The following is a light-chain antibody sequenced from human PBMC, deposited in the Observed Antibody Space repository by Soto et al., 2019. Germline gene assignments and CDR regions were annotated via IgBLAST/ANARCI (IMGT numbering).Light chain of an antibody. CDR1: SSDVGGYNY. CDR3: SSFAGSNNWV. CDR2: EVS. J-gene: IGLJ3*02. V-gene: IGLV2-8*01. Sequence: QSALTPPPSASGSPGQSVTISCNGTSSDVGGYNYVSWYQQHPGKAPKLMIYEVSKRPSGVPDRFSGSKSGNTASLTVSGLQAEDEADYYCSSFAGSNNWVFGGGTQLTVL.